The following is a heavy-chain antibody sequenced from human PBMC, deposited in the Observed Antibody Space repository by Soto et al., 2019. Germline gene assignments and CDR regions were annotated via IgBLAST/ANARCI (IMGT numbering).Heavy chain of an antibody. Sequence: GGSLRLSCAASGFTFSSYWMSWVRQAPGKGLEWVANIKQDGSEEYYVDSVKGRFTISRDNAKNSLYLQLNSLRAEDTAVYYCARVGLRFLEWLFNPGYGMDVWGQGTTVTVSS. D-gene: IGHD3-3*01. J-gene: IGHJ6*02. CDR2: IKQDGSEE. V-gene: IGHV3-7*01. CDR3: ARVGLRFLEWLFNPGYGMDV. CDR1: GFTFSSYW.